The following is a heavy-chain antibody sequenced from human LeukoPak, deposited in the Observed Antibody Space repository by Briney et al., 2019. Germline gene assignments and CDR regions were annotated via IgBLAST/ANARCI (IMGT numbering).Heavy chain of an antibody. Sequence: ASVKVSCKASGYTFTGYYMHWVRQAPGQGLEWMGWINPNSGGTNYAQKFQGRVTMTRDTSISTAYMELSRLRSDDTAVYYCARVLLTVTTRQSDYWGQGTLVTVSS. V-gene: IGHV1-2*02. CDR1: GYTFTGYY. CDR2: INPNSGGT. J-gene: IGHJ4*02. CDR3: ARVLLTVTTRQSDY. D-gene: IGHD4-17*01.